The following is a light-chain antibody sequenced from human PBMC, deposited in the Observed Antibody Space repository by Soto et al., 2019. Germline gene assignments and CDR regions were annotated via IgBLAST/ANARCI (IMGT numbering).Light chain of an antibody. V-gene: IGKV3-20*01. J-gene: IGKJ1*01. Sequence: EIVLTQSPATLSVSPGERAALSCRASQSVSSNLAWYQQTPGQAPRLLIYGASSRATGIPDRFSGSGSGTDFPLTISRLEPEDFAVYYCHQYDSWTFGQGTKVDIK. CDR3: HQYDSWT. CDR2: GAS. CDR1: QSVSSN.